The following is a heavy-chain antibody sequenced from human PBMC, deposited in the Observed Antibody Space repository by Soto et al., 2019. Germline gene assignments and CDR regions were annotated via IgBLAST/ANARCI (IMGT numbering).Heavy chain of an antibody. J-gene: IGHJ6*02. CDR2: INPNSGGT. CDR1: GYTFTGYY. CDR3: ARGELLGLLNYYGMDV. Sequence: ASVKVSCKASGYTFTGYYMHWVRQAPGQGLEWMGWINPNSGGTNYAQKFQGWVTMTRDTSISTAYMELSRLRCDDTAVYYCARGELLGLLNYYGMDVWGQGTTVTVSS. D-gene: IGHD1-26*01. V-gene: IGHV1-2*04.